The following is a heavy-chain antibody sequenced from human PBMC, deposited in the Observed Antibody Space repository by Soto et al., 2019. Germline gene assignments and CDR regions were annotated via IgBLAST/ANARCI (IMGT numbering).Heavy chain of an antibody. CDR3: ARDSGDYYDSSAPSKAFDI. V-gene: IGHV1-69*13. D-gene: IGHD3-22*01. CDR2: IIPIFGTA. J-gene: IGHJ3*02. Sequence: SVKVSCKASGGTFSSYAISWVRQAPGQGLEWMGGIIPIFGTANYAQKFQGRVTITADESTSTAYMELSSLRSEDTAVYYCARDSGDYYDSSAPSKAFDIWGQGQWSPSPQ. CDR1: GGTFSSYA.